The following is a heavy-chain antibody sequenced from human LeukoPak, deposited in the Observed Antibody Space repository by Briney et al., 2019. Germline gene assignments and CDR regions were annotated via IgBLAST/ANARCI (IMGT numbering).Heavy chain of an antibody. Sequence: ASVKVSCTASVYTFTSYYMHWVRQAPGQGLEWMGIINPSGGSTSYAQKFQGRVTMTRDTSTSTVYMELSSLRSEDTAVYYCARDLLRYHLLFHYYYYYGMDVWGQGTTVTVSS. CDR1: VYTFTSYY. CDR2: INPSGGST. D-gene: IGHD2-2*01. V-gene: IGHV1-46*01. J-gene: IGHJ6*02. CDR3: ARDLLRYHLLFHYYYYYGMDV.